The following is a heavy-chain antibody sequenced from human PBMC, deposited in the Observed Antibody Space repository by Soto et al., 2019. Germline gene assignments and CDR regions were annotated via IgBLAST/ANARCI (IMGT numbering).Heavy chain of an antibody. Sequence: QVQLVESGGGVVQPGRSLRLSCAASGFTFSSYGMRWVRQAPGKGLEWVAVIWYDGSNKYYADSVKGRFTISRDNSKNTLYLQMNSLRAEDTAVYYCARDASGSGSYYDYYGMDVWGQGTTVTVSS. V-gene: IGHV3-33*01. CDR2: IWYDGSNK. CDR1: GFTFSSYG. D-gene: IGHD3-10*01. J-gene: IGHJ6*02. CDR3: ARDASGSGSYYDYYGMDV.